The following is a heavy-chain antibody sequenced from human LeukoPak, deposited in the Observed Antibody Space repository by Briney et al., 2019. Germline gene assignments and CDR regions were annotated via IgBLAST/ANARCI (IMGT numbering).Heavy chain of an antibody. D-gene: IGHD3-16*01. CDR3: ARGLIC. CDR2: INHSGST. Sequence: PSETLSLTYAVYGGSFRGYYWSWIRQPPGKGLEWIGEINHSGSTNYNPSLKSRVTISVDTSKNQFSLKLSSVTAADTAVYYCARGLICWGQGTLVTVSS. J-gene: IGHJ4*02. V-gene: IGHV4-34*01. CDR1: GGSFRGYY.